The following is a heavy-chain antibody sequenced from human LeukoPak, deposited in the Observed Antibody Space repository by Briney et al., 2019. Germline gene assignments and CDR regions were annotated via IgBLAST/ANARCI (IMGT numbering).Heavy chain of an antibody. Sequence: PSETLSLTCSVSGDYIGSYYWSWIRQPPGKGLEWIGYIYYTGSTNYNPSLKGRVTITVDTSKNQFSLKVNSVTAADTAVSYCAREGYTSSWYSGYYYFDYWGQGTLVTVSS. CDR1: GDYIGSYY. D-gene: IGHD6-13*01. J-gene: IGHJ4*02. V-gene: IGHV4-59*12. CDR3: AREGYTSSWYSGYYYFDY. CDR2: IYYTGST.